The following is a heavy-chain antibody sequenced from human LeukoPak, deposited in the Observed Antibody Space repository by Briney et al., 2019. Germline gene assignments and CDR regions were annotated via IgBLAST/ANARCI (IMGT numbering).Heavy chain of an antibody. D-gene: IGHD3-3*01. V-gene: IGHV4-59*01. CDR2: IYFSGST. Sequence: ETLSLTCTVSGGSISNYYWSWIRQPPGKGLEWIGYIYFSGSTSYNPSLKSRVTISVDRSKNQFSLKLSSVAAADTAVYYCARSYDTNFDYWGQGTLVTVSS. CDR3: ARSYDTNFDY. CDR1: GGSISNYY. J-gene: IGHJ4*02.